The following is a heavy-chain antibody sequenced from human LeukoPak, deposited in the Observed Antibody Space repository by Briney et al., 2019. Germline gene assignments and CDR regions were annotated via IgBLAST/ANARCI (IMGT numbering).Heavy chain of an antibody. CDR1: GFTFSSYS. CDR2: ISSSSSYI. D-gene: IGHD5-18*01. V-gene: IGHV3-21*01. Sequence: GGSLRLSCAASGFTFSSYSMNWVRQAPGKGLEWVSSISSSSSYIYYADSVKGRFTISRDNAKNSLYLQMNSLRAEDTAVYYCARVIKADTAMVLPLDYWGQGTLVTVSS. J-gene: IGHJ4*02. CDR3: ARVIKADTAMVLPLDY.